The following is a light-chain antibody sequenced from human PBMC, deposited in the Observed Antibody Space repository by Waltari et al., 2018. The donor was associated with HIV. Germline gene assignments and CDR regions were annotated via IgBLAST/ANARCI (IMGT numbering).Light chain of an antibody. J-gene: IGKJ4*01. Sequence: VLTQSPATLSLSPGERATLSCRAGERVSSDLAWIQQRPGQAPRLLIDDASNRATGVPARFTGSGSGTDFTLTISSLQPEDCAFYFCQQRSNWPPLTFGGGTK. CDR2: DAS. V-gene: IGKV3-11*01. CDR1: ERVSSD. CDR3: QQRSNWPPLT.